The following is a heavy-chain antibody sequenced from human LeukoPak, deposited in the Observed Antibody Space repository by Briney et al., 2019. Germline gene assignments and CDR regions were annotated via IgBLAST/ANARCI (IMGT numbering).Heavy chain of an antibody. D-gene: IGHD3-10*01. J-gene: IGHJ6*03. CDR1: GGSISTFY. Sequence: SETLSLTCTVSGGSISTFYWSWIRQPAGKGLEWIGRIHTDGSTNYNPSLKSRVTMSLDKSKNQSSLRLSSVTAADTAVYYCARVRFWERYMDVWGKGTTVTISS. V-gene: IGHV4-4*07. CDR3: ARVRFWERYMDV. CDR2: IHTDGST.